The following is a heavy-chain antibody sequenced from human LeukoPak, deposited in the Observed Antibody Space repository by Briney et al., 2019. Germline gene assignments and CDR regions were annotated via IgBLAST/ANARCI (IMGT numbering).Heavy chain of an antibody. CDR3: ERVIKGFWSGYYSFFDY. Sequence: GESLKISCKGSGYSFTSYWIGWVRQMPGKGLEWMGIIYPGDSDTRYTPSFQGQVTISADKSISTASLQWRSLKASDTDMYYCERVIKGFWSGYYSFFDYWGQGTLVTVSS. D-gene: IGHD3-3*01. CDR1: GYSFTSYW. V-gene: IGHV5-51*01. CDR2: IYPGDSDT. J-gene: IGHJ4*02.